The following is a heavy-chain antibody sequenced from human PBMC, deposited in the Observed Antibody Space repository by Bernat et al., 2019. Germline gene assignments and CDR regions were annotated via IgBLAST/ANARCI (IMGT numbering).Heavy chain of an antibody. CDR3: AGHYYGSGSYFSAYGMDV. CDR1: GGSISSSSYY. CDR2: IYYSGST. D-gene: IGHD3-10*01. V-gene: IGHV4-39*01. Sequence: QLQLQESGPGLVKPSETLSLTCTVSGGSISSSSYYWGWIRQPPGKGLEWIGSIYYSGSTYYNPSLKSRVTISVDTSKNQFSLKLSSVTAADTAVYYCAGHYYGSGSYFSAYGMDVWGQGTTVTVSS. J-gene: IGHJ6*02.